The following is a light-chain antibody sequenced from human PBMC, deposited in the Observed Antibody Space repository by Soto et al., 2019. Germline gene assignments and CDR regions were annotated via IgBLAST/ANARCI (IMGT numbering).Light chain of an antibody. CDR1: QSVNSN. CDR2: GAS. CDR3: QQHNSWPLV. J-gene: IGKJ2*01. V-gene: IGKV3-15*01. Sequence: EIVMTQSPATLSLSPGERATLSCRASQSVNSNLAWYQQKPGQSPRLLIYGASTRVTGIPARFSGSGSGTEFTLTISSLQSEDFAIYYCQQHNSWPLVFGQGTKLEIK.